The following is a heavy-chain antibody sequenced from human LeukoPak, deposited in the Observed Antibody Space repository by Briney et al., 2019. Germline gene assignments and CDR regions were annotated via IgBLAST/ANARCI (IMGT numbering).Heavy chain of an antibody. J-gene: IGHJ4*02. CDR1: GYTFTSYA. V-gene: IGHV1-3*01. D-gene: IGHD6-13*01. CDR3: VSGYQAAAGYYFDY. CDR2: INAGNGNT. Sequence: AASVKVSCKASGYTFTSYAMHWVRQAPGQRLEWMGWINAGNGNTKYSQKFQGRVTITRDTSASIAYMELSSLRSEDTAVYYCVSGYQAAAGYYFDYWGQGTLVTVSS.